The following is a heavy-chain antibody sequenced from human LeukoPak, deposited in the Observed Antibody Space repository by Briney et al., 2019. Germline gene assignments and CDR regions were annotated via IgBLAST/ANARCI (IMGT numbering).Heavy chain of an antibody. J-gene: IGHJ4*02. CDR2: IRSSRSII. CDR1: GFTFSSYS. Sequence: GGSLRLSCAASGFTFSSYSMNWVRQAPGKGLEWVSYIRSSRSIIYYADSVKGRFTISRDNAKNSLYLQMNSLRAEDTAVYYCAREGIAARPPYFDYWGQGTLVTVSS. D-gene: IGHD6-6*01. CDR3: AREGIAARPPYFDY. V-gene: IGHV3-48*01.